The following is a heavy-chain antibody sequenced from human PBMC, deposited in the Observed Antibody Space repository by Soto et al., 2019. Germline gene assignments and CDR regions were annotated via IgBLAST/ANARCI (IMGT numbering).Heavy chain of an antibody. V-gene: IGHV3-23*01. J-gene: IGHJ6*03. Sequence: LRLSCAASGFTFSSYAMSWVRQAPGKGLEWVSAISGSGGTTYYADSVKGRFTISRDKSKNSLYLQMNSLRAEDTAVYYCARGGYYGSGSYSDYSGSGYYYYYMDVWGKGTTVTVSS. CDR2: ISGSGGTT. CDR1: GFTFSSYA. D-gene: IGHD3-10*01. CDR3: ARGGYYGSGSYSDYSGSGYYYYYMDV.